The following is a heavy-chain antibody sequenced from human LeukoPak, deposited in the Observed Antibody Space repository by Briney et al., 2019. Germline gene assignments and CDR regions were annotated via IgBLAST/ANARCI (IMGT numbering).Heavy chain of an antibody. CDR1: GFTFDDYG. CDR2: INWSGGST. V-gene: IGHV3-20*04. CDR3: ARGGEPGGNPFDY. Sequence: GGSLRLSCAASGFTFDDYGMSWVHQAPGKGLEWVSGINWSGGSTGYADSVKGRFTISRDNAKNSLYLQMNSLRAEDTALYYCARGGEPGGNPFDYWGQGTLVTVSS. J-gene: IGHJ4*02. D-gene: IGHD4-23*01.